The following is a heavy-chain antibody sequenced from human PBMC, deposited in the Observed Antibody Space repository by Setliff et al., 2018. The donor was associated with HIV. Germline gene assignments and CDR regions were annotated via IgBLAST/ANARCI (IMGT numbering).Heavy chain of an antibody. CDR1: GFTFSDSG. CDR2: IWYDGSNK. Sequence: PGGSLRLSCAASGFTFSDSGMHWVRQTPGKGLEWVAVIWYDGSNKYYADSVKGRFTISRDNSKNTLYLQMNSLRAEDTAVYYCAKDLGGTTAHYWGQGTLVTVSS. J-gene: IGHJ4*02. D-gene: IGHD1-7*01. V-gene: IGHV3-33*06. CDR3: AKDLGGTTAHY.